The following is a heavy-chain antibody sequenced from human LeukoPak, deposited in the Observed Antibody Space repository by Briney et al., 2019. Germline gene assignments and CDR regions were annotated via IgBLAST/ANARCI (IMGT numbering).Heavy chain of an antibody. CDR3: ASPFSA. CDR1: GFTFSTYP. Sequence: GGSLRLSCAASGFTFSTYPMHWVRQAPGKGLEWVAVIPYDGNNKYYADSVKGRFTISRDNSKNTLYLQMNSLRAEDTAVYYCASPFSAGGQGTLVTVSS. V-gene: IGHV3-30-3*01. D-gene: IGHD3-10*01. CDR2: IPYDGNNK. J-gene: IGHJ4*02.